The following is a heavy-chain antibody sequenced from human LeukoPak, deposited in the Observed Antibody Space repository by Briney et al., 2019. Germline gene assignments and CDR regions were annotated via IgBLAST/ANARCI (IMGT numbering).Heavy chain of an antibody. J-gene: IGHJ4*02. V-gene: IGHV3-48*03. D-gene: IGHD6-25*01. CDR2: ISRGGNFI. CDR3: ASLSIAAGGY. Sequence: QPGGSLRLSCAASGFTFSTYEMHWVRQAPGKGLEWVSYISRGGNFIYYADSVKGRFTIPRDDAKNSLFLQMNSLRGEDTAVYYCASLSIAAGGYWGQGTLVTVSS. CDR1: GFTFSTYE.